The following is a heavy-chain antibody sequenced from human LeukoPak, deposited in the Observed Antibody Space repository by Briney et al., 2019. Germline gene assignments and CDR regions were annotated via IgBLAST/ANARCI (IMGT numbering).Heavy chain of an antibody. CDR3: ARECGGDCYPWGSYYGMDV. V-gene: IGHV3-11*01. J-gene: IGHJ6*02. Sequence: GGSLRLSCAASGFTFSDYYMSWIRQAPGKGLEWVSYISSSGSTIFFADSVKGQFTISRDNAKSSLYLQMNSLRAEDTAVYYCARECGGDCYPWGSYYGMDVWGQGTTVTVSS. CDR2: ISSSGSTI. D-gene: IGHD2-21*02. CDR1: GFTFSDYY.